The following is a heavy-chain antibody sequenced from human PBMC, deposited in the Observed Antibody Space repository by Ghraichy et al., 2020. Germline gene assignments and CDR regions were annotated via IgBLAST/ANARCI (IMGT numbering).Heavy chain of an antibody. D-gene: IGHD6-6*01. Sequence: GGSPRLSCAASGFTFNNYRMNWVRQSPGKGLEWISYIGTSGATIYYADSVKGRFTISRDNAENSVYLQMRGLRDEDTGVYFCAREQLGSPHFDYWGQGTPVTVSS. J-gene: IGHJ4*02. V-gene: IGHV3-48*02. CDR1: GFTFNNYR. CDR2: IGTSGATI. CDR3: AREQLGSPHFDY.